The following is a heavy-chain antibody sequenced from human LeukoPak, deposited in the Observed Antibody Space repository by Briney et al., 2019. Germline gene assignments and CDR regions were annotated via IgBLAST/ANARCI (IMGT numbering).Heavy chain of an antibody. D-gene: IGHD3/OR15-3a*01. CDR1: GFTFSSYS. J-gene: IGHJ3*02. Sequence: GGSLRLSCAASGFTFSSYSMNWVRQAPGKGLEWVSSISSSSSYIYYADSVKGRFTISRDNGKNSLYLQMNSLKAEDTAVYYCARGLDWNLSDAFDIWGQGTMVTVSS. CDR3: ARGLDWNLSDAFDI. CDR2: ISSSSSYI. V-gene: IGHV3-21*01.